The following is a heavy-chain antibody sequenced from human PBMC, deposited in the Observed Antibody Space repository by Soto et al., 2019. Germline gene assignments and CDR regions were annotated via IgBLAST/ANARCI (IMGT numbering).Heavy chain of an antibody. Sequence: SHPLSLPSVISGDSVSPGSVTCNWSRQSPSRGLEWLGRTYYRSKWYNDYAESVKSRITINPDTSKNQFSLHLNSVTPEDTAVYYCVRLIGNSWLDFWGQGTLVTVSS. CDR3: VRLIGNSWLDF. V-gene: IGHV6-1*01. CDR1: GDSVSPGSVT. J-gene: IGHJ5*01. CDR2: TYYRSKWYN. D-gene: IGHD1-26*01.